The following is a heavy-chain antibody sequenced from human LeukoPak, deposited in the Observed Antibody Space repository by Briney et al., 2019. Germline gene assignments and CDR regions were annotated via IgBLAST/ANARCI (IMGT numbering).Heavy chain of an antibody. V-gene: IGHV3-20*04. J-gene: IGHJ4*02. D-gene: IGHD4-11*01. Sequence: GGSLRLSCAASGFTFDDYGMSWVRQAPGKGLEWVSGINSNGGSTGYVDSVKGRFTISRDNAKNSLYLQMNSLRAEDTAVYYCARDLFPSTTAYFDYWGQGTLVTVSS. CDR3: ARDLFPSTTAYFDY. CDR1: GFTFDDYG. CDR2: INSNGGST.